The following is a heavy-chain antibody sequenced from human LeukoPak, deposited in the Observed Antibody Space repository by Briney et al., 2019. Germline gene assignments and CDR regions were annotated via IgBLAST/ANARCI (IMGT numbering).Heavy chain of an antibody. CDR2: IWYDGSNK. CDR1: GFTFSSYG. V-gene: IGHV3-33*06. J-gene: IGHJ5*02. CDR3: AKDREGSHKGWFDP. Sequence: PGRSLTLSCAASGFTFSSYGMHWVRQAPGKGLEWVAVIWYDGSNKYYADSVKGRFTISRDNSKNTLYLQMNSLRAEDTAVYYCAKDREGSHKGWFDPWGQGTLVTVSS.